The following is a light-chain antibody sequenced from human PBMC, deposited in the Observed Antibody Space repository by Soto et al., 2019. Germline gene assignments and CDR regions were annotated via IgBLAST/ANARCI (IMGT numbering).Light chain of an antibody. V-gene: IGLV1-36*01. CDR3: AAWDDSLSGSVI. CDR2: YND. J-gene: IGLJ2*01. Sequence: QSVLTQPPSASAPPGQRVTISCSGSTSNIGSNAVNWYQQLPGRTPKLLIYYNDLVPSGVSDRFSGSKSGTSASLAISGLQSEDEATYYCAAWDDSLSGSVIFGGGTKLTVL. CDR1: TSNIGSNA.